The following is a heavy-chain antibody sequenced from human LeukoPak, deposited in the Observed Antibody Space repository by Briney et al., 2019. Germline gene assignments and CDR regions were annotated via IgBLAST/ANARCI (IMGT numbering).Heavy chain of an antibody. CDR1: GFTFSSYG. CDR2: ISGSGGRT. J-gene: IGHJ4*02. V-gene: IGHV3-23*01. D-gene: IGHD6-19*01. CDR3: AKGGIAVCSSYFDY. Sequence: GGTLRLSCAASGFTFSSYGMSWVRQAPGKGLEWVSTISGSGGRTYYADSVKGRFTISRDNSKNTLYLQMNSLRAEDTAVYYCAKGGIAVCSSYFDYWGQGTLVTVSS.